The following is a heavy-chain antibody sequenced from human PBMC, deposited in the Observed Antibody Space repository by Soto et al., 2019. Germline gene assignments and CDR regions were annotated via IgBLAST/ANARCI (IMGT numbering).Heavy chain of an antibody. V-gene: IGHV6-1*01. CDR2: TYYRSKWYN. CDR3: ARAAAAHNTKLYYYYYYGMDV. CDR1: GDSVSSNSAA. D-gene: IGHD6-13*01. Sequence: SQTLSLTCAISGDSVSSNSAAWNWIRQSPSRGLEWLGRTYYRSKWYNDYAVSVKSRITINPDTSKNQFSLQLNSVTPEDTAVYYCARAAAAHNTKLYYYYYYGMDVWGQGTTVTVSS. J-gene: IGHJ6*02.